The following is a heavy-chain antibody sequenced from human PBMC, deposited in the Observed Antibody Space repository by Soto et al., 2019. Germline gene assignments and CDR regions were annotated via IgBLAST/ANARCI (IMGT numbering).Heavy chain of an antibody. CDR2: IYYSGST. Sequence: QVQLQESGPGLVKPSQTLSLTCTVSGGSISSGDYYWSWIRQPPGKGLEWIGYIYYSGSTYYNPSLKGRVTISVDPSKNQFPLKLSSVTAADTAVYYCARDGGYSYGYEGYYFDHWGQGTLVTVPS. V-gene: IGHV4-30-4*01. CDR3: ARDGGYSYGYEGYYFDH. J-gene: IGHJ4*02. CDR1: GGSISSGDYY. D-gene: IGHD5-18*01.